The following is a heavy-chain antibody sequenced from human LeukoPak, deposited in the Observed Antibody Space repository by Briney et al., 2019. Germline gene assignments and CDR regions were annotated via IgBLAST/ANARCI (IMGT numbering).Heavy chain of an antibody. CDR2: ISAYNGNT. J-gene: IGHJ4*02. D-gene: IGHD6-19*01. Sequence: ASVKVSCKASGYTFTSYGISWVRQAPGQGLEWMGWISAYNGNTNYAQKLQGRVTMTTDTSTSTAYMELRSLRSDDTAVYYCARDQIAVAGRLPAYDYWGQGTLVTVSS. CDR3: ARDQIAVAGRLPAYDY. CDR1: GYTFTSYG. V-gene: IGHV1-18*01.